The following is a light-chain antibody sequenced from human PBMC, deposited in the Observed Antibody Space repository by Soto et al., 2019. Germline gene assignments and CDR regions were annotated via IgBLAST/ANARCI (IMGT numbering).Light chain of an antibody. CDR2: DAS. CDR3: QQRSSWQST. J-gene: IGKJ2*01. V-gene: IGKV3-11*01. CDR1: QSVGNY. Sequence: EIVLTQSPATLSLSPGERATLSCRASQSVGNYLGWYQQIPGQAPRLLIFDASNRAPGIPARFSGSGSGTDFTLTIRSLEPEDSAVYYCQQRSSWQSTFGQGTKVDIK.